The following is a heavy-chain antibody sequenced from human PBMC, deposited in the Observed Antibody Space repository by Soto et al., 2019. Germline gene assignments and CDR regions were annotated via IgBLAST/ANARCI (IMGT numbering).Heavy chain of an antibody. CDR3: ARILRDSQGWYHHDF. CDR1: GGSISSSY. D-gene: IGHD6-19*01. V-gene: IGHV4-59*12. J-gene: IGHJ4*02. CDR2: IYYSGST. Sequence: SETLSLTCTVSGGSISSSYWSWIRQPPGKGLEWIGYIYYSGSTYYNPSLKSRVTISVDTSKNQFSLKLSSVTAADTAVYYCARILRDSQGWYHHDFWGQGTLVTVSS.